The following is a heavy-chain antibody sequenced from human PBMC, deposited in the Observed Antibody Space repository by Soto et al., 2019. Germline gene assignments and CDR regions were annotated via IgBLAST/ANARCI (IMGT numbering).Heavy chain of an antibody. CDR3: ARRGIAVAGEDAFDI. D-gene: IGHD6-19*01. V-gene: IGHV4-39*01. J-gene: IGHJ3*02. CDR1: GGSISSSSYY. Sequence: SETLSLTCTVSGGSISSSSYYWGWIRQPPGKGLEWIGSIYYSGSTYYNPSLKSRVTISVDTSKNQFSLKLSSVTAADTAVYYCARRGIAVAGEDAFDIWGQGTMVTVSS. CDR2: IYYSGST.